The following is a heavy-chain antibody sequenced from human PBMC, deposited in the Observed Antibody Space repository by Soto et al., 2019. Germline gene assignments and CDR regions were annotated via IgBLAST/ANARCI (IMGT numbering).Heavy chain of an antibody. Sequence: SETLSLTCAVYGGSFSGYYWSWIRQPPGKGLEWIGEINHSGSTNYNPSLKSRVTISVDTSKNQFSLKLSSVAAADTAVYYCARRLITIFGVVLTYGMDVWGQGTTVTVSS. D-gene: IGHD3-3*01. J-gene: IGHJ6*02. CDR3: ARRLITIFGVVLTYGMDV. CDR2: INHSGST. CDR1: GGSFSGYY. V-gene: IGHV4-34*01.